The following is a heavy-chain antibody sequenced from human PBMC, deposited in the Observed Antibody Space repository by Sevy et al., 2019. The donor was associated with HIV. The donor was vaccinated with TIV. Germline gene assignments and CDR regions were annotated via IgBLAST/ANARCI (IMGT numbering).Heavy chain of an antibody. CDR1: GFTFSSYW. J-gene: IGHJ5*02. CDR2: VNDDGTIT. V-gene: IGHV3-74*01. D-gene: IGHD3-3*01. CDR3: ARGRGVFGAVAINWFDP. Sequence: GGSLRLSCAASGFTFSSYWMHWVRQAPGKRLVWVARVNDDGTITYNADSVKGRFTISRDNAKNTLYLQMNNLRADDTAVYYCARGRGVFGAVAINWFDPWGQGALVTVSS.